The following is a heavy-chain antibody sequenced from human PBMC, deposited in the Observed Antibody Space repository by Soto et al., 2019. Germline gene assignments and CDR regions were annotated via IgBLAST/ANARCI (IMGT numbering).Heavy chain of an antibody. CDR2: ISSSSSYI. CDR3: ARDSQGYCSSTSCPFDY. CDR1: GFTFSSYS. Sequence: GGSLRLSCAASGFTFSSYSMNWVRQAPGKGLEWVSSISSSSSYIYYADSVKGRFTISRDNAKSSLYLQMNSLRAEDTAVYYCARDSQGYCSSTSCPFDYWGQGTLVTVSS. D-gene: IGHD2-2*01. V-gene: IGHV3-21*01. J-gene: IGHJ4*02.